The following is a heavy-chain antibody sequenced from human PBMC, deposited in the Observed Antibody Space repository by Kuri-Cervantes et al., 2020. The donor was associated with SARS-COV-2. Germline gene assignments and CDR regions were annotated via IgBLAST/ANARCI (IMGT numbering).Heavy chain of an antibody. Sequence: SETLSLSCSVSGGSISSRNFYWGWIRQPPGKGLEWIGNIYYSGSTYYSPSLKSRVTISMDTSKDQFSPKLSSVTAADTAVYYCARVLRTASFDFWGQGTLVTVSS. CDR1: GGSISSRNFY. CDR3: ARVLRTASFDF. D-gene: IGHD3-16*01. J-gene: IGHJ4*02. CDR2: IYYSGST. V-gene: IGHV4-39*01.